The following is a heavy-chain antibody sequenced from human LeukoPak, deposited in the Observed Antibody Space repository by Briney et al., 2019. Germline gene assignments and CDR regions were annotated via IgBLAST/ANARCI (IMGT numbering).Heavy chain of an antibody. D-gene: IGHD2-21*02. CDR3: ARGVVTAPQTFDY. CDR2: IYYSGST. Sequence: SETLSLTCTVSDGSISYFYWSWIRQPPGKGLEWIGYIYYSGSTPYNPSLKSRVTMAVDTSKNQFSLKLSSVTAADTAVYYCARGVVTAPQTFDYWGQGTLVTVSS. J-gene: IGHJ4*02. V-gene: IGHV4-59*01. CDR1: DGSISYFY.